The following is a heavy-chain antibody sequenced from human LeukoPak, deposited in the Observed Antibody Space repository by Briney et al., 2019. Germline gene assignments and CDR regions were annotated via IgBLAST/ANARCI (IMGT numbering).Heavy chain of an antibody. CDR1: GSISGYY. CDR3: ARHLFLVSSFDY. Sequence: KASETLSLTCTASGSISGYYWSWIRQPPGKGLEWIGYIYYSGSTNYNPSLKSRVTISVDTSKNQFSLKLSSVTAADTAVYYCARHLFLVSSFDYWGQGTLVTVSS. CDR2: IYYSGST. V-gene: IGHV4-59*08. D-gene: IGHD2/OR15-2a*01. J-gene: IGHJ4*02.